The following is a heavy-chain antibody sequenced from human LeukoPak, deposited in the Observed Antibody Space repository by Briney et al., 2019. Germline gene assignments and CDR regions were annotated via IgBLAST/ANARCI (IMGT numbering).Heavy chain of an antibody. CDR2: IGTAGDT. D-gene: IGHD1-26*01. CDR3: ARDGSGSGSSIPDGWYFDL. CDR1: GFTFSSYD. J-gene: IGHJ2*01. Sequence: PGGSLRLSCAASGFTFSSYDMHWVRQATGKGLEWVSAIGTAGDTYYPGSVKGRFTISRENAKNSLYLQMNSLRAGDTVVYYCARDGSGSGSSIPDGWYFDLWGRGTLVTVSS. V-gene: IGHV3-13*01.